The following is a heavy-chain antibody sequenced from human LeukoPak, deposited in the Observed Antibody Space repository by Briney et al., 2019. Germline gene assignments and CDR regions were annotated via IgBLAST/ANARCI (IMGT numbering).Heavy chain of an antibody. Sequence: SETLSLTCTVAGGSISSYCWSWIRQPPGKGLEWIGYIYYSGSTNYNPSLKSRVTISVDTAKNQFSLKLSSVTAADTAVYYCARESGWYWFDPWGQGTLVTVSS. D-gene: IGHD6-19*01. J-gene: IGHJ5*02. CDR1: GGSISSYC. CDR2: IYYSGST. CDR3: ARESGWYWFDP. V-gene: IGHV4-59*01.